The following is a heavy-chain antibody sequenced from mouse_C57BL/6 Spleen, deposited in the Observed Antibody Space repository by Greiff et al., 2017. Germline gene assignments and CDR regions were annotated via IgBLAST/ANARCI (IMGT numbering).Heavy chain of an antibody. D-gene: IGHD1-1*01. Sequence: QVQLQQPGAELVKPGASVKMSCKASGYTFTSYWITWVKQRPGQGLEWIGDIYPGSGSTNYNEKFKSKATLTVDTSSSTAYKQLSSLTSEDAAVYYCARKKLNAMDYWGQGTSVTVSS. CDR1: GYTFTSYW. CDR2: IYPGSGST. CDR3: ARKKLNAMDY. J-gene: IGHJ4*01. V-gene: IGHV1-55*01.